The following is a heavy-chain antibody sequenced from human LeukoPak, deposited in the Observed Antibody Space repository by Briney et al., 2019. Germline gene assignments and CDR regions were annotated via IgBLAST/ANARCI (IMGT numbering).Heavy chain of an antibody. D-gene: IGHD5-18*01. V-gene: IGHV4-39*01. CDR2: LYYSGST. CDR3: AQLRYYYFDY. J-gene: IGHJ4*02. Sequence: SETLSLTCTVSGGSISSSSYYWGWIRQPPGKGLEWIGSLYYSGSTYYNPSLKSRVTISVDTSKNQFSLKLSSVTAADTSLYYCAQLRYYYFDYWGQGTLVTFSS. CDR1: GGSISSSSYY.